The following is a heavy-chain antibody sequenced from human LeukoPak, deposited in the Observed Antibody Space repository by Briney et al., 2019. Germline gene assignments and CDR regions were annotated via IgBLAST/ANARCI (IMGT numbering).Heavy chain of an antibody. CDR3: ATVGRDVDTAMVPWFDY. CDR2: FDPEDGET. CDR1: GYTLTELS. D-gene: IGHD5-18*01. V-gene: IGHV1-24*01. J-gene: IGHJ4*02. Sequence: GASVKVSCKVSGYTLTELSMHWGREAPGKGREWMGGFDPEDGETIYAQKFQGRVTMTEDTSTDTAYMELSSLRSEDTAVYYCATVGRDVDTAMVPWFDYWGQGTLVTVSS.